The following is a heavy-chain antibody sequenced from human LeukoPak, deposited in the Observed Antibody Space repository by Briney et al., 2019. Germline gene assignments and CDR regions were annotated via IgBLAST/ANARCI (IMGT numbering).Heavy chain of an antibody. V-gene: IGHV4-34*01. CDR1: GGSFSGYY. D-gene: IGHD1-20*01. Sequence: SETLSLTCAVYGGSFSGYYWSWIRQPPGKGLEWIGSIYHSGSTYYNPSLKSRVTISVDTSKNQFSLKLSSVTAADTAVYYCARARYNWNFDYWGQGTLVTVSS. J-gene: IGHJ4*02. CDR2: IYHSGST. CDR3: ARARYNWNFDY.